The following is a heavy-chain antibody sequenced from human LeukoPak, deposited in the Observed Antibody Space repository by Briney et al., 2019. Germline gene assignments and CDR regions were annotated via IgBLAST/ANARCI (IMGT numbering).Heavy chain of an antibody. CDR2: FDPEDVET. V-gene: IGHV1-24*01. Sequence: ASVKVSCKVSGYTLTELSMHWVRQAPGKGLEWRGGFDPEDVETIYAQKCQGRVTMTEDTSTETAYMELSSLRSEDTAVYYCATVRFHDSSGYYGWLFDYWGQGTLVTVSS. D-gene: IGHD3-22*01. CDR1: GYTLTELS. CDR3: ATVRFHDSSGYYGWLFDY. J-gene: IGHJ4*02.